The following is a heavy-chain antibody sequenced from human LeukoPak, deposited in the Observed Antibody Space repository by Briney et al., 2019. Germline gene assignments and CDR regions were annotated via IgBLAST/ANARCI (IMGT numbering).Heavy chain of an antibody. J-gene: IGHJ6*02. V-gene: IGHV3-9*01. CDR3: AKDESTGGFAPGYFYGMGV. CDR1: GFSFDDYG. CDR2: ISWSGTTT. Sequence: GGSLRLSCVVSGFSFDDYGMHWVRQAPGKGLGGVSGISWSGTTTGYADSVKGRFTISRDSAKNSLYLQMDSLRVEDTGLYYCAKDESTGGFAPGYFYGMGVWGQGTTVTVSS. D-gene: IGHD3-16*01.